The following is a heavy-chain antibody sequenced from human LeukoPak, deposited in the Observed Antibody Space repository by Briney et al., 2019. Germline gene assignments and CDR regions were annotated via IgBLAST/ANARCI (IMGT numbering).Heavy chain of an antibody. CDR3: ARELNYYDSSGFGRFDP. J-gene: IGHJ5*02. Sequence: SETLSLTCTVSGGSISSSSYYWGWIRQPPGKGLEWIGSIYYSGSTYYNPSLKSRVTISVDTSKNQFSLKLSSVTAADTAVYYCARELNYYDSSGFGRFDPWGQGTLVTVSS. CDR2: IYYSGST. CDR1: GGSISSSSYY. D-gene: IGHD3-22*01. V-gene: IGHV4-39*07.